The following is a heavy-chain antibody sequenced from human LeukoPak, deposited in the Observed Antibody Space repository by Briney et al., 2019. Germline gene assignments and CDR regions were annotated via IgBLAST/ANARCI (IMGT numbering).Heavy chain of an antibody. CDR1: GFAFSSYG. J-gene: IGHJ5*02. D-gene: IGHD3-9*01. CDR3: AKDKDWSYWFHP. Sequence: PGGSLRLSCAASGFAFSSYGMHSVPQTPSKGRGWVAFIGHDGSNEHYADSMRRRLTISRDNSKNTLYLQMNNLRAEDMALHYCAKDKDWSYWFHPWGRATLVTVSP. V-gene: IGHV3-30*02. CDR2: IGHDGSNE.